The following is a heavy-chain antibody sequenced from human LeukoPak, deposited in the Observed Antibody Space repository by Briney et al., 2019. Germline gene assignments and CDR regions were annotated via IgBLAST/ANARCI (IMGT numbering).Heavy chain of an antibody. CDR1: GFTFSSYA. D-gene: IGHD6-13*01. J-gene: IGHJ4*02. CDR2: ISCSGGNT. Sequence: GGSLRLSCAASGFTFSSYAMSWVRQAPGKGLEWVSGISCSGGNTYYADSVKGRFTISRDNSKTTLYLQMNSLRAEDTAVYYCAKSPAYGAAAPGDYWGQGTLVTVSS. CDR3: AKSPAYGAAAPGDY. V-gene: IGHV3-23*01.